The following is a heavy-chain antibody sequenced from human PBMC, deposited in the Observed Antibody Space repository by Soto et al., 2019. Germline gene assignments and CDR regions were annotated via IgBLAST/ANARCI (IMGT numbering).Heavy chain of an antibody. D-gene: IGHD4-17*01. Sequence: QLQLPESGPGLVEPSETLSLSCTVSAGSINSLTSVIYYWSWIRQPPGKGLEWLATIQYSGTTLYNPSLKTRLTTSLFTARKQFSLHMTSLTGTDTYTYYGARLYGGHNFDYWCQGTLITVS. J-gene: IGHJ4*02. CDR3: ARLYGGHNFDY. CDR1: AGSINSLTSVIYY. CDR2: IQYSGTT. V-gene: IGHV4-39*01.